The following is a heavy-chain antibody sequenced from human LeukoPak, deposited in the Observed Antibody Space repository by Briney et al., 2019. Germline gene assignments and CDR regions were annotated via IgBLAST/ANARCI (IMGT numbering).Heavy chain of an antibody. V-gene: IGHV1-69*13. Sequence: SVKVSCKASGGTFSSYAISWVRQAPGQGLGWMGGIIPIFGTANYAQKFQGRVTITADESTSTAYMELSSLRSEDTAVYYCARDIVVRGVIITSDYYYYMDVWGKGTTVTVSS. CDR2: IIPIFGTA. CDR1: GGTFSSYA. D-gene: IGHD3-10*01. J-gene: IGHJ6*03. CDR3: ARDIVVRGVIITSDYYYYMDV.